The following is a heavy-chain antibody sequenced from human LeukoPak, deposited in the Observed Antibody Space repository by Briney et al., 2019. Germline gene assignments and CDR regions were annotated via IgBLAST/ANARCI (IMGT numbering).Heavy chain of an antibody. Sequence: TGRSLRLSCAASGFTLSSYGMHWVSQAPGKWLEWVAFIAYDGSNKYYADSVKGQFTIFRHNSKNTLYLQMNSLRAEDTAVYYCAKDPYSYGYVDYWGQGTLVTVSS. CDR1: GFTLSSYG. V-gene: IGHV3-30*18. CDR2: IAYDGSNK. D-gene: IGHD5-18*01. CDR3: AKDPYSYGYVDY. J-gene: IGHJ4*02.